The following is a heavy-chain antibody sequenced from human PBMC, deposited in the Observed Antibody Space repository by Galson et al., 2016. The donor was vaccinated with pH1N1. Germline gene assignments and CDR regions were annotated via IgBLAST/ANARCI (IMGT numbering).Heavy chain of an antibody. V-gene: IGHV3-9*01. CDR2: IGWNSGVT. D-gene: IGHD6-19*01. J-gene: IGHJ4*02. Sequence: SLRLSCAASGFTFDDYAMHWVRQAPGKGLEWVSGIGWNSGVTGYADSVKGRFTISRDNAKNSLYLQMNSLRAEDTAFYYCAKVDGYLSGWYDYWGQGTLVTVSS. CDR3: AKVDGYLSGWYDY. CDR1: GFTFDDYA.